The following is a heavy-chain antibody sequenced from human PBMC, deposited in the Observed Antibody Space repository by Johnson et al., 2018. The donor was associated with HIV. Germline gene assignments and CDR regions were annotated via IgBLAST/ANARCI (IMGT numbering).Heavy chain of an antibody. CDR2: INHSGDGT. CDR1: GFTFSIYA. V-gene: IGHV3-23*04. CDR3: ASGVTARAPLLI. Sequence: EMQLVESGGGLVQPGGSLRLSCAASGFTFSIYAMIWVRQAPGKGLAWVSAINHSGDGTYSADSVKGRFTVSRDNSKNMLYLQMNSLRAEDTAVYYCASGVTARAPLLIWGQGTMVTVSS. J-gene: IGHJ3*02. D-gene: IGHD6-6*01.